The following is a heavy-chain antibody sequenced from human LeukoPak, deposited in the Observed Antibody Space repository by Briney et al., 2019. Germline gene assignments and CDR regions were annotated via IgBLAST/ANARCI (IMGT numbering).Heavy chain of an antibody. D-gene: IGHD3-10*01. V-gene: IGHV1-18*01. CDR3: ASSMVRVRDAFDI. CDR1: GYTFTSYG. Sequence: ASVKVSCKASGYTFTSYGISWVRQAPGQGLEWMGWISAYNGNTNYAQKLQGRVTMTTDTSTSTAYMELRNLRSDDTAVYYCASSMVRVRDAFDIWGQGTMVTVSS. CDR2: ISAYNGNT. J-gene: IGHJ3*02.